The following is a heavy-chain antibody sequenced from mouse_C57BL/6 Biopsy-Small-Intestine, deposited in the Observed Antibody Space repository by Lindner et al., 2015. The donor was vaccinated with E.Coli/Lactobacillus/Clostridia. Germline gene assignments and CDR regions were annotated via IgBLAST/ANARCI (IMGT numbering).Heavy chain of an antibody. Sequence: SVKVSCKASGYTFTGYFMHWVRQAPGQGLEWMGWINPNNGVTKYAQKFQGRVTMTRDTSISTAYMDLSRLRSDDTAVYYCARDIMMYGSGSYEPDYWGQGTLVTVSS. CDR3: ARDIMMYGSGSYEPDY. V-gene: IGHV1-53*01. CDR1: GYTFTGYF. CDR2: INPNNGVT. D-gene: IGHD2-10*02. J-gene: IGHJ4*01.